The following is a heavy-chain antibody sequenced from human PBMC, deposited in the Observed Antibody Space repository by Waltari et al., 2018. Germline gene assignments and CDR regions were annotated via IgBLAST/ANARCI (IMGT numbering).Heavy chain of an antibody. D-gene: IGHD3-16*02. V-gene: IGHV4-4*02. CDR1: GGSISSSNW. J-gene: IGHJ4*02. CDR2: IYHSGST. Sequence: QVQLQESGPGLVKPSGTLSLTCAVSGGSISSSNWWSWVRQPPGRGREWIGEIYHSGSTNYNPSLKSRVTISVDKSKNQFSLKLSSVTAADTAVYYCASTSYVWGSYPLKGRFDYWGQGTLVTVSS. CDR3: ASTSYVWGSYPLKGRFDY.